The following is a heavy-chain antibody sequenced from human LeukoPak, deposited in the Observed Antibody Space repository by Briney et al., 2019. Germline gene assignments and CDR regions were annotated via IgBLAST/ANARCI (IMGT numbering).Heavy chain of an antibody. D-gene: IGHD1-26*01. J-gene: IGHJ5*02. Sequence: SETLSLTCTVSGGSISSSSYYWGWIRQPPGKGLEWIGSIYYSGSTYYNPSLKSRVTISVDTSKNQFSLKLSSVTAADTAVYYCARERVSYYLFPNWFDPWGQGTLVTVSS. V-gene: IGHV4-39*07. CDR1: GGSISSSSYY. CDR2: IYYSGST. CDR3: ARERVSYYLFPNWFDP.